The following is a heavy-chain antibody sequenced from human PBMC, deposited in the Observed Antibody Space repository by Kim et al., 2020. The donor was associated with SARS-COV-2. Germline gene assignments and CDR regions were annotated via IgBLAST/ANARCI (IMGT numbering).Heavy chain of an antibody. CDR2: ITSSSSTI. Sequence: GGSQRLSCAASGFTISGNSMNWVRQAPGKGLEWVSFITSSSSTIYYADSVKGRFTISRDNAKNSLYLQMNSLRDEDTAVYYCARDPVGEIDAFDIWGQGTVVTVSS. V-gene: IGHV3-48*02. J-gene: IGHJ3*02. CDR3: ARDPVGEIDAFDI. CDR1: GFTISGNS.